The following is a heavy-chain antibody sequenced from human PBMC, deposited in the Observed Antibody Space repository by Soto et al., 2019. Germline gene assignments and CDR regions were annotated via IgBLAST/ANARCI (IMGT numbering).Heavy chain of an antibody. J-gene: IGHJ4*02. CDR1: GGSISSYY. CDR3: ARHVPIAAAGTVFDY. V-gene: IGHV4-59*08. CDR2: IYYSGRT. Sequence: SETLSLTCTVSGGSISSYYWSWIRQPPGKGLEWIGDIYYSGRTNYNPSLKSRVTTSVDTSKNQFSLKLSSVTAADTAVYYCARHVPIAAAGTVFDYWGQGTLVTVSS. D-gene: IGHD6-13*01.